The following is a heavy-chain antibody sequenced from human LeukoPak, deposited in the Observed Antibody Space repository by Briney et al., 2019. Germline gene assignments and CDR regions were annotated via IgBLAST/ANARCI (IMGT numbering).Heavy chain of an antibody. CDR2: IDTSGNT. V-gene: IGHV4-4*07. J-gene: IGHJ4*02. CDR3: ARSRRRLFDY. CDR1: GGSISSYY. Sequence: SETLSLTCTVSGGSISSYYWSWIRQPAGKGLEWIGRIDTSGNTNYKPSLKSRVTMSVDTSKNQFSLKLSSVTAADTAVYYCARSRRRLFDYWGQGTLVTVSS.